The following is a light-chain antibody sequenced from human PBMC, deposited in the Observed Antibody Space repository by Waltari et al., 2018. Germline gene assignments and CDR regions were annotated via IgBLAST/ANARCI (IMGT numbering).Light chain of an antibody. CDR2: KAS. V-gene: IGKV1-5*03. Sequence: DIQMTQSPSTLSASVGDRVTITCRASQSLSSWLAWYQQKPGKAPKLLIYKASNLENGVPSRFSGSGSETEFTLTISSLQPDYFATYYCQQYKSYLTFGQGTKVEIK. CDR1: QSLSSW. CDR3: QQYKSYLT. J-gene: IGKJ1*01.